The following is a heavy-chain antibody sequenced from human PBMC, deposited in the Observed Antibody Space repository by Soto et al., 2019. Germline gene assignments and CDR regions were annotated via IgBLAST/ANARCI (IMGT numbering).Heavy chain of an antibody. CDR3: AKGRGFYCSSTSCDYYYMDV. D-gene: IGHD2-2*01. V-gene: IGHV3-23*01. CDR2: ISGSGGST. CDR1: GFTFSSYA. Sequence: EVQLLESGGGLVQPGGSLRLSCAASGFTFSSYARSWVRQAPGKGLEWVSAISGSGGSTYYADSVKGRFTISRDNSKNTLYLQMNSLRAEDTAVYYCAKGRGFYCSSTSCDYYYMDVWGKGTTVTVSS. J-gene: IGHJ6*03.